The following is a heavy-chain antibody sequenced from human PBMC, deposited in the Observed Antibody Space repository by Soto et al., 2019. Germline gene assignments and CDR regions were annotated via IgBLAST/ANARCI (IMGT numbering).Heavy chain of an antibody. Sequence: GGSLRLSCAASGFSFNNYAMNWVRQAPGRGLEWVSALSGRGGSTHYADSVKGRSTISRDNSKNTLYLQMDSLRADDTAVYYCARDTGGNYRRADQLHYFDYWGQGTLVTVSS. CDR1: GFSFNNYA. V-gene: IGHV3-23*01. J-gene: IGHJ4*02. D-gene: IGHD2-8*02. CDR2: LSGRGGST. CDR3: ARDTGGNYRRADQLHYFDY.